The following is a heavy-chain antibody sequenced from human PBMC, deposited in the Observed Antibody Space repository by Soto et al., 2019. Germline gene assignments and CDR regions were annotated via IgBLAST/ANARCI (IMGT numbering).Heavy chain of an antibody. V-gene: IGHV1-8*01. CDR2: MNPNTGNT. Sequence: QVQLVQSGAEVKKPGASVKVSCKASGYTFSSYDINWVRQATGKGLEWMGWMNPNTGNTVYAQKFQGRVTMTRNTSISTASMELSSLRSKDTAVYYCARERAYGMDVWGQGTTVSVSS. J-gene: IGHJ6*02. CDR1: GYTFSSYD. CDR3: ARERAYGMDV.